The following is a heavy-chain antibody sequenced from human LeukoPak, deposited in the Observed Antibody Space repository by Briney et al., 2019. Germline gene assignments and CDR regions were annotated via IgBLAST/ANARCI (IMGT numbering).Heavy chain of an antibody. D-gene: IGHD1-26*01. V-gene: IGHV3-30*18. Sequence: GGSLRLSCAASGFNFGSYGMHWVRQAPGKGLEWVAVISYEGSYQYYGDSVKGRVTISRDNSRNTLSLQINSLSSEDAAVYYCAKSAKKELVTGVDYWGQGTLVTVSS. CDR3: AKSAKKELVTGVDY. CDR1: GFNFGSYG. J-gene: IGHJ4*02. CDR2: ISYEGSYQ.